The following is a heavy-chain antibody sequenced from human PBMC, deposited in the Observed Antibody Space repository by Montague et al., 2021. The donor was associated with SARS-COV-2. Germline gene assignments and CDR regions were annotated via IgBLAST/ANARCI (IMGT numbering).Heavy chain of an antibody. V-gene: IGHV4-34*01. J-gene: IGHJ6*02. CDR1: GGSFSVHY. CDR2: INQSGST. CDR3: ARYRRRFAEIYDTYYDYGLNV. D-gene: IGHD3-10*01. Sequence: SETLSLTCAVYGGSFSVHYWTWIRQPPGKGLEWIGQINQSGSTXXXPSXXXRVTISIDTSKNQFSLKMTSMTAADTGVYYCARYRRRFAEIYDTYYDYGLNVWGQGTTVTVFS.